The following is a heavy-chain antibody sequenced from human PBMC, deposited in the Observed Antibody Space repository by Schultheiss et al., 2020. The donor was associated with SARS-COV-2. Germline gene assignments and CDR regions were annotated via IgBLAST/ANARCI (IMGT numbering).Heavy chain of an antibody. Sequence: SETLSLTCTVSGGSISSSNWWSWVRQPPGKGLEWIGEIYHSGSTNYNPSLKSRVTISVDTSKNQFSLKLSSVTAADTAVYYCARDLGYSNPTTSYFDYWGQGTLVTVSS. J-gene: IGHJ4*02. CDR2: IYHSGST. CDR1: GGSISSSNW. D-gene: IGHD4-11*01. CDR3: ARDLGYSNPTTSYFDY. V-gene: IGHV4-4*02.